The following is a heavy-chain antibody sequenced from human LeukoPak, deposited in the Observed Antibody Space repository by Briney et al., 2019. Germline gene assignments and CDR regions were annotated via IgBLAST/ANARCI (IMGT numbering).Heavy chain of an antibody. CDR1: GFTFSSYN. V-gene: IGHV3-21*01. D-gene: IGHD6-6*01. CDR2: ISSSIIYI. J-gene: IGHJ4*02. Sequence: GGSLRLSCAASGFTFSSYNMNWVRQAPGKGLEWVSSISSSIIYIYYADSVKGRFTISRDNAKNSLYLQMNSLRAEDTAVYYCARDKGSSRAVRGRGPFDYWGQGTLVTVSS. CDR3: ARDKGSSRAVRGRGPFDY.